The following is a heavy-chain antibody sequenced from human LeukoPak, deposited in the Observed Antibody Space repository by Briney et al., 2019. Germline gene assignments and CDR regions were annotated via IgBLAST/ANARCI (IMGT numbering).Heavy chain of an antibody. V-gene: IGHV1-2*02. CDR2: INPNSGGT. D-gene: IGHD6-13*01. CDR1: GYTFTGYY. Sequence: ASVKVSCKASGYTFTGYYMHWVRQAPGQGLEWMGWINPNSGGTNYAQKFQGRVTMTRDTSISTAYMELSRLRSDDTAVYYCAREPYSSSWYRNWFDPWGQGTLVTVSS. J-gene: IGHJ5*02. CDR3: AREPYSSSWYRNWFDP.